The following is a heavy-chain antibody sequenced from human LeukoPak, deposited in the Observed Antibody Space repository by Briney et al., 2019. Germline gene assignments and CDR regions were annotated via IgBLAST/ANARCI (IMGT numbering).Heavy chain of an antibody. CDR3: AKDNSYGFY. V-gene: IGHV3-30*02. CDR2: IRYGGSNK. J-gene: IGHJ4*02. Sequence: PGGSLRLSCAASGFTFSSYGMHWVRQAPGKGLEWVAFIRYGGSNKYYADSVKGRFTISRDNSKNTLYLQMNSLRAEDTAVYYCAKDNSYGFYWGQGTLVTVSS. D-gene: IGHD5-18*01. CDR1: GFTFSSYG.